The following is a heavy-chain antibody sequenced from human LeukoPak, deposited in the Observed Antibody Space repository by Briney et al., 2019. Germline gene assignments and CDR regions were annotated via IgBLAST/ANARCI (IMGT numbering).Heavy chain of an antibody. CDR3: AKASGWYDY. CDR2: ISGSGGTT. D-gene: IGHD6-19*01. V-gene: IGHV3-23*01. Sequence: PGGSLRLSCAASGFTFSSYAMSWVRQSPGKRLEWVSAISGSGGTTYYADYVKGRFTISRDNSKNTLYLQVNSLRAEDTAVYYCAKASGWYDYWGQGTLVTVSS. CDR1: GFTFSSYA. J-gene: IGHJ4*02.